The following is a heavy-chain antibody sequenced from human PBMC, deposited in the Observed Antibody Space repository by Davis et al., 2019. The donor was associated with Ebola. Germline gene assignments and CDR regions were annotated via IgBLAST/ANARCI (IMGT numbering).Heavy chain of an antibody. D-gene: IGHD2/OR15-2a*01. CDR3: AKDNRNIWSEV. CDR1: GFTFTYYT. J-gene: IGHJ3*01. V-gene: IGHV3-23*01. CDR2: ISTSGSST. Sequence: GESLKISCAASGFTFTYYTMNWVRQAPGRGLEWVSAISTSGSSTYYADSVKGRFTISRDNSKNTLYLQMNGLRVEDTAIYYCAKDNRNIWSEVWGQGAMVTVSS.